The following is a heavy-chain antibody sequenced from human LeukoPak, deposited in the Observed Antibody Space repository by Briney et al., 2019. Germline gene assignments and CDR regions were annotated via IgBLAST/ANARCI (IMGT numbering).Heavy chain of an antibody. CDR3: ARTPRRNIAARRSYFDY. J-gene: IGHJ4*02. CDR1: GGSISSGSYY. V-gene: IGHV4-39*07. Sequence: PSETLSLTCTVSGGSISSGSYYWSWIRQPAGKGLEWIGNIYYGENTYYNPSLKSRVTISVDTSKNQFSLKLSSVTAADTAVYYCARTPRRNIAARRSYFDYWGQGTLVTVSS. CDR2: IYYGENT. D-gene: IGHD6-6*01.